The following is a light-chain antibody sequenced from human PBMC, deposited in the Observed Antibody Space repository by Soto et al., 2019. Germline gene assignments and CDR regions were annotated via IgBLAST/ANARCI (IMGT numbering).Light chain of an antibody. Sequence: QSALTQPRSVSGSPGQSVTISCTGTSSDVGGYNYVSWYQQHPGKAPKLMIYDVSKRPSGVSDRFSGSKSGNTASLTISGLQADDEADYYCCSYAGSYTHYVFGTGTKLTVL. J-gene: IGLJ1*01. CDR1: SSDVGGYNY. CDR3: CSYAGSYTHYV. CDR2: DVS. V-gene: IGLV2-11*01.